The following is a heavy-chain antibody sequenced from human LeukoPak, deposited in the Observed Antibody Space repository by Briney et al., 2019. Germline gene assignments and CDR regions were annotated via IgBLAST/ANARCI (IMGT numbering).Heavy chain of an antibody. CDR3: AHRPFSSGWYLRTYHFDY. Sequence: SGPTLVNPTQTLTLTCTFSGFSLSTSRVGVGWIRQPPGKALEWLALIYWDDDKRYSPSLKSRLTITKDTSKNQVVLTMTNMDPEDTATYFCAHRPFSSGWYLRTYHFDYWGQGTLVTVSS. D-gene: IGHD6-19*01. V-gene: IGHV2-5*02. J-gene: IGHJ4*02. CDR1: GFSLSTSRVG. CDR2: IYWDDDK.